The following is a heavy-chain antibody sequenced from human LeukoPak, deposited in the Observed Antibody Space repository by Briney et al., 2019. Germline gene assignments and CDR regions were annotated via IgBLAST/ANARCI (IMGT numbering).Heavy chain of an antibody. D-gene: IGHD3-16*02. J-gene: IGHJ5*02. CDR2: ISSSGSTI. CDR1: GFTFSDYY. Sequence: GGSLRLSCAASGFTFSDYYMSWIRQAPGKGLEWVSYISSSGSTIYYADSVKGRFTISRDNAKNSLYLQMNSLRAEDTAVYYCARVMDDYVWGSYRPNWFDPWGQGTLVTVSS. V-gene: IGHV3-11*04. CDR3: ARVMDDYVWGSYRPNWFDP.